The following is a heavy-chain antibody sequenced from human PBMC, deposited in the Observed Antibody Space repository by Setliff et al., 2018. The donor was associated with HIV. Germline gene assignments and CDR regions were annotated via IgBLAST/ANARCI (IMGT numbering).Heavy chain of an antibody. V-gene: IGHV4-34*01. D-gene: IGHD6-13*01. CDR3: ARGLNIAAALHNWFDP. Sequence: ASETLSLTCAVYGGSFSGYYWSWIRQPPGKGLEWIGEINHSGSTNYNPSLKSRVTISVDTSKNHFSLKLSSVTAADTAVYYCARGLNIAAALHNWFDPWGQGTLVTVS. J-gene: IGHJ5*02. CDR1: GGSFSGYY. CDR2: INHSGST.